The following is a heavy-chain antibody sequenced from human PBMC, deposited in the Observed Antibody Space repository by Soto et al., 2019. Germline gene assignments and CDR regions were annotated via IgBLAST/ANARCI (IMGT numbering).Heavy chain of an antibody. Sequence: QVQLVQSGAEVKKPGSSVKVSCKASGGTFSDYAISWVRQAPGHGLEWMGGLIPVFGSTHYAQSFQGRLTITANPSSTAAYMELSSLSSDDTAVYYCARSIGSSSFDFDFWGRGTQVTVSS. J-gene: IGHJ4*02. CDR2: LIPVFGST. D-gene: IGHD6-6*01. CDR1: GGTFSDYA. CDR3: ARSIGSSSFDFDF. V-gene: IGHV1-69*01.